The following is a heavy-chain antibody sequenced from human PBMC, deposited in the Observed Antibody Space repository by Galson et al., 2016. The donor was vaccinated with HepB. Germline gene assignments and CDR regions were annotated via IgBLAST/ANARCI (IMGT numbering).Heavy chain of an antibody. V-gene: IGHV4-34*01. CDR3: ARGRGRTWPTSDY. CDR2: INDGGIT. D-gene: IGHD2/OR15-2a*01. J-gene: IGHJ4*02. Sequence: PGKGLEWLGEINDGGITSYSPSLESRVTVSVDLSKSQLSLNLVAVTAADTAVYYCARGRGRTWPTSDYWGQGVLVTVSS.